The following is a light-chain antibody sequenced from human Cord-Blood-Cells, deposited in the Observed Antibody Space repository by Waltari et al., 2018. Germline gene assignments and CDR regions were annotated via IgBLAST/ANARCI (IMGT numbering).Light chain of an antibody. CDR2: KAS. V-gene: IGKV1-5*03. CDR1: KSISSW. J-gene: IGKJ1*01. CDR3: QQYNSYPWT. Sequence: DIQMTQPPSPLSASVVDRVTITCRASKSISSWLAWYQQKPGKAPKLLIYKASSLESGVPSRFSGSGSGTEFTLTISSLQPDDFATYYCQQYNSYPWTFGQGTKVEIK.